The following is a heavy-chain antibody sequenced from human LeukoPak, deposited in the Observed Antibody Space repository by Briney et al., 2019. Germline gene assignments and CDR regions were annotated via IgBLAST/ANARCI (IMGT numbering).Heavy chain of an antibody. Sequence: PGGSLRLSCAASGFTFINYGMHWVRQAPGKGLEWVAFIRYDGNNKYYADSVKGRFTISRDNSKNTLYLQMNSLRAEDTAVYYCAKHKYCSSTSCLQKYYYYYYYMDVWGKGTTVTVSS. D-gene: IGHD2-2*01. CDR3: AKHKYCSSTSCLQKYYYYYYYMDV. CDR2: IRYDGNNK. V-gene: IGHV3-30*02. J-gene: IGHJ6*03. CDR1: GFTFINYG.